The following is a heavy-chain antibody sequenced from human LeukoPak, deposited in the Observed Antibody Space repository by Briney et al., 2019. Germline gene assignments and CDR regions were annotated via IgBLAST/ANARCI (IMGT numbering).Heavy chain of an antibody. J-gene: IGHJ4*02. Sequence: GESLKISCKGSGYSFTGYWIGWVRQMPGKGLEWMGIIYPGDSDITYSPSFQGQVTISADKSISTAYLQWSSLKASDSAIYYCARLHYDILTGSLSSIDYWGQGTLVTVSS. CDR2: IYPGDSDI. CDR3: ARLHYDILTGSLSSIDY. V-gene: IGHV5-51*01. D-gene: IGHD3-9*01. CDR1: GYSFTGYW.